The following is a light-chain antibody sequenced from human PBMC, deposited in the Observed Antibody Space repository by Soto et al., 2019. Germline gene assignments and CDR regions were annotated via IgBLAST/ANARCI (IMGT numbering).Light chain of an antibody. CDR1: QTVGRT. Sequence: EIVLTQSPATLSLSPGERATLSCRASQTVGRTLAWYQQKPGQAPRLLISDASNRATGIPARFSGSGSGTDFTLTISRLEPEDFAVYYCQQYGRSGTFGQGTKVDI. J-gene: IGKJ1*01. V-gene: IGKV3-20*01. CDR3: QQYGRSGT. CDR2: DAS.